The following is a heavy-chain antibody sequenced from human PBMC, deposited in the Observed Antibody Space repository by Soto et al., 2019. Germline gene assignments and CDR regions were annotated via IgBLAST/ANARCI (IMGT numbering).Heavy chain of an antibody. V-gene: IGHV1-46*01. CDR2: IDPSGGIT. Sequence: QVQLSQFGAEVKKPGASVKVSCKASGYSFTNFHIHWVRQAPGQGLEWMGMIDPSGGITRDAKRVHGITTMTSDALTWSLYMEWKSLTSEDTAVYYCARDGIGHDNWETIGYDFEHWCQGILVTISS. J-gene: IGHJ4*02. CDR3: ARDGIGHDNWETIGYDFEH. CDR1: GYSFTNFH. D-gene: IGHD1-20*01.